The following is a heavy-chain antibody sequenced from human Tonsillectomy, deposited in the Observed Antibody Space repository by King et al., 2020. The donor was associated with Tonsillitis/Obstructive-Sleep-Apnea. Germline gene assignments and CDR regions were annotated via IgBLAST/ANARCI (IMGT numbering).Heavy chain of an antibody. J-gene: IGHJ4*02. CDR1: GFTFSAYY. D-gene: IGHD4-23*01. CDR2: ISSIGSTI. CDR3: ARDRDYGGNFLDY. V-gene: IGHV3-11*01. Sequence: VQLVESGGGLVKPGGSLRLSCAASGFTFSAYYMSCIRQAPGKGLEWVSYISSIGSTIYYPDSVKGRFTISRDNAKNSLSLQMNSLRAEDTAVYYCARDRDYGGNFLDYWGQGTLVTVSS.